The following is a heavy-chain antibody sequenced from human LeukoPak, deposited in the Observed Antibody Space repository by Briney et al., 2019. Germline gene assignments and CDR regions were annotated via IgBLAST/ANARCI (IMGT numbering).Heavy chain of an antibody. J-gene: IGHJ4*02. Sequence: SQTLSLTCAISRDSVSSNTASWNWIRQSPSRGLEWLGRTYYRSKWNYDYAVSVKSRITVNPDTSKNQFSLQLNSVTPDDTAVYYCTRDFDYWGQETLVTVSS. CDR2: TYYRSKWNY. CDR1: RDSVSSNTAS. V-gene: IGHV6-1*01. CDR3: TRDFDY.